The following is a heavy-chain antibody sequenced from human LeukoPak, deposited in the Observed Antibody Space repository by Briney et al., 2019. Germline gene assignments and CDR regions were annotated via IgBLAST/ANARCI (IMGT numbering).Heavy chain of an antibody. V-gene: IGHV4-61*08. D-gene: IGHD3-10*01. CDR3: ARGYKRGSAFDP. CDR2: IYYSGST. CDR1: GDSISIGGYY. J-gene: IGHJ5*02. Sequence: SETLSLTCTVSGDSISIGGYYWTWIRQPPGKGPEWIGYIYYSGSTYYNPSLKSRVTISVDTSKNQFSLKLSSVTAADTAVYYCARGYKRGSAFDPWGQGTLVTVSS.